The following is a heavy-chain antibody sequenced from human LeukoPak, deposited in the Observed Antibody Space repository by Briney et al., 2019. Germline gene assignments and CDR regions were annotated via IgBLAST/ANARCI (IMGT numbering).Heavy chain of an antibody. CDR2: IIPIFGIA. CDR3: ARDSLPRGSYPLTQETPFDY. J-gene: IGHJ4*02. V-gene: IGHV1-69*04. Sequence: SVKVSCKASGGTFSSYAISWVRRAPGQGLEWMGRIIPIFGIANYAQKFQGRVTITADKSTSTAYMELSSLRSEDTAVYYCARDSLPRGSYPLTQETPFDYWGQGTLVTVSS. D-gene: IGHD1-26*01. CDR1: GGTFSSYA.